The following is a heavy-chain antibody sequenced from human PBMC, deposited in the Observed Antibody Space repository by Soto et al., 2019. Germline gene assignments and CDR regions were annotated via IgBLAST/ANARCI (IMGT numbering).Heavy chain of an antibody. V-gene: IGHV1-18*04. J-gene: IGHJ5*02. CDR3: AREWVQCGGGGSCYYWFDP. CDR2: ISAYNGNT. Sequence: APVTVYCKASGYAFTSYGMIWVRQAPGQGLEWMGWISAYNGNTNYAQKLQGRVTMTTDTSTSTAYMELRSLRSDDTAVYYCAREWVQCGGGGSCYYWFDPWGQATRVSVSA. CDR1: GYAFTSYG. D-gene: IGHD2-15*01.